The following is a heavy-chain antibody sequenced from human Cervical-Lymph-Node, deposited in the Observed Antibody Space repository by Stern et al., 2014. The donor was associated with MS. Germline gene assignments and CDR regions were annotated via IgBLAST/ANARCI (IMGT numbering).Heavy chain of an antibody. CDR3: ASTYYYDSSGYYSFAY. Sequence: VQLGESGAGVKKPGSSVKVSCKASGGTFGSYAISWVRQAPGQGLEWLGGIIPFFGTANYAQKFQGRVTVSADESTITAYMELSSLRSEDTAVYYCASTYYYDSSGYYSFAYWGKGTLVPVSS. V-gene: IGHV1-69*01. J-gene: IGHJ4*02. CDR1: GGTFGSYA. CDR2: IIPFFGTA. D-gene: IGHD3-22*01.